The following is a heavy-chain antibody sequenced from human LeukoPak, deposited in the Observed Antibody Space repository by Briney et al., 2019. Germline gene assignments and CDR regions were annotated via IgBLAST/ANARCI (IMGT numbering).Heavy chain of an antibody. Sequence: TGGSLRLSCAASGFTVSSNYMSWVRQAPGKGPEWVSIIYRDGTTYYADSVKGRFTISRDNSKNTPYLEMNSLRAEDTAVYYCARDSPANWAQFDYWGQGTLVTVSS. J-gene: IGHJ4*02. V-gene: IGHV3-53*01. CDR3: ARDSPANWAQFDY. CDR2: IYRDGTT. D-gene: IGHD7-27*01. CDR1: GFTVSSNY.